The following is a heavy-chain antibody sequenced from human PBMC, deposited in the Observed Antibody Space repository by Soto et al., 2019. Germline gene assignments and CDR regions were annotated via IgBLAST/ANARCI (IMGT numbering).Heavy chain of an antibody. V-gene: IGHV1-3*01. J-gene: IGHJ3*02. CDR3: ASLAGYFAWPDPVAFDI. Sequence: ASVKVSCKASGYTFTSYAMHWVRQAPGQRLEWMGWINAGNGNTKYSQKFQGRVTITRDTSASTAYMELSSLRSEDTAVYYCASLAGYFAWPDPVAFDIWGQGTMVTVSS. D-gene: IGHD3-9*01. CDR1: GYTFTSYA. CDR2: INAGNGNT.